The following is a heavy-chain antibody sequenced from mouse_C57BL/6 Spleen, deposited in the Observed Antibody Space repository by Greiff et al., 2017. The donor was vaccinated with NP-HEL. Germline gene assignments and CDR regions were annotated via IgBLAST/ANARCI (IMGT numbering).Heavy chain of an antibody. CDR1: GYTFTSYW. CDR3: AREGYYSNLYYFDY. CDR2: IYPGSGST. J-gene: IGHJ2*01. V-gene: IGHV1-55*01. Sequence: QVQLQQPGAELVKPGASVKMSCKASGYTFTSYWITWVKQRPGQGLEWIGDIYPGSGSTNYNEKFKSKATLTVDTSSSTAYMQLSSLTSEDSAVYYCAREGYYSNLYYFDYWGRGTTLTVSS. D-gene: IGHD2-5*01.